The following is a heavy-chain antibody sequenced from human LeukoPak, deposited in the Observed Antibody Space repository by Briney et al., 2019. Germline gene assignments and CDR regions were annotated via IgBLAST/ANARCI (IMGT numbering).Heavy chain of an antibody. Sequence: GESLKISCKASGYNFPKSWIGWVRQMPGKGLEWMAIIYPDDSRTKYSPSFQGQVTISVDRSINTAYLQWSSLRASDTAMYYCVRPDYFASHDWGQGTLVTVCS. V-gene: IGHV5-51*01. J-gene: IGHJ4*02. D-gene: IGHD2/OR15-2a*01. CDR3: VRPDYFASHD. CDR1: GYNFPKSW. CDR2: IYPDDSRT.